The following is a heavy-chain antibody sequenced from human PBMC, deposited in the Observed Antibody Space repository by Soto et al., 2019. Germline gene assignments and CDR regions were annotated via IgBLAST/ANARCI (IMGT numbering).Heavy chain of an antibody. V-gene: IGHV3-23*01. J-gene: IGHJ3*02. Sequence: GGSLRLSCAASGFTFSSYAMSWVRQAPGKGLEWVSAISGSGGSTYYADSVKGRFTISRDNSKNTLYLQMNSLGAEDAAVYYCAKGSRRSWPAFDIWGQGTMVTVSS. CDR2: ISGSGGST. CDR3: AKGSRRSWPAFDI. CDR1: GFTFSSYA.